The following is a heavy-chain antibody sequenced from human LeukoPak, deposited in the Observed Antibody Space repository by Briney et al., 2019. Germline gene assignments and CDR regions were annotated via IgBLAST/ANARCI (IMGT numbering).Heavy chain of an antibody. CDR2: INHSGST. J-gene: IGHJ4*02. Sequence: PSETLSLTCAVYGGSFSGYYWSWIRQPPGKGLEWIGEINHSGSTNYNPSLKSRVTISVDTSKNQFSLKLSSVTAADTAVYYCARTHSSSADYWGQGTLVTVSS. CDR1: GGSFSGYY. CDR3: ARTHSSSADY. V-gene: IGHV4-34*01. D-gene: IGHD6-6*01.